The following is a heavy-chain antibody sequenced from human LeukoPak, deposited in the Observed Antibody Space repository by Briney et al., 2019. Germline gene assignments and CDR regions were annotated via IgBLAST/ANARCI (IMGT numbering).Heavy chain of an antibody. J-gene: IGHJ4*02. V-gene: IGHV3-7*04. CDR1: GFTFSNYW. Sequence: GGSLRLSCAASGFTFSNYWMTWVRQAPGRGLEWVADINQDGSEKHYVDSVKGQFTISRDSAKNSLSLQMNSLRGEDAAVYYCARRDGYNRNLYFDYWGQGTLVTVSS. D-gene: IGHD5-24*01. CDR3: ARRDGYNRNLYFDY. CDR2: INQDGSEK.